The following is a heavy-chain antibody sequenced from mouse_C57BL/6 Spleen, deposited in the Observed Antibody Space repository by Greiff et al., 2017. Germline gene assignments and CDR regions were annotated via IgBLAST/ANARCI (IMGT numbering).Heavy chain of an antibody. Sequence: VQGVESGGGLVKPGGSLKLSCAASGFTFSSYAMSWVRQTPEKRLEWVATISDGGSYTYYPDNVKGRFTISRDNAKNNLYLQMSHLKSEDTAMYYCARAMDYWGQGTSVTVSS. J-gene: IGHJ4*01. CDR3: ARAMDY. CDR1: GFTFSSYA. CDR2: ISDGGSYT. V-gene: IGHV5-4*01.